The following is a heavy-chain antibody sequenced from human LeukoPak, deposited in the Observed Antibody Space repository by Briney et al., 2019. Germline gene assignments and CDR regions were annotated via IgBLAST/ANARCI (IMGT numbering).Heavy chain of an antibody. V-gene: IGHV3-11*01. CDR3: VRHSGRAGGQ. Sequence: PGGSLRLSCAASGFSFGGHYMSWLRQAPGKGPEWISYISGNGGDIAYADSVKGRFTISRDNAKNSLHLQMNSLRVEDTAVYHCVRHSGRAGGQWGQGTLIAVPS. CDR2: ISGNGGDI. J-gene: IGHJ4*02. CDR1: GFSFGGHY. D-gene: IGHD3-10*01.